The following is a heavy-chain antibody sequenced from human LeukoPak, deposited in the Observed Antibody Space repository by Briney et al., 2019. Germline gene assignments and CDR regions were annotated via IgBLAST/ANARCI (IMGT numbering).Heavy chain of an antibody. V-gene: IGHV4-30-4*01. CDR1: GGSISSGDYY. D-gene: IGHD1-1*01. J-gene: IGHJ4*02. CDR3: ARGSDWNDLYFDY. Sequence: TSETLSLTCTVSGGSISSGDYYWRWIRQPPGKGLEWIGYIYYSGSTYYNPSLKSRVTISVDTSKNQFSLKLSSVTAADTAVYYCARGSDWNDLYFDYWGQGTLVTVSS. CDR2: IYYSGST.